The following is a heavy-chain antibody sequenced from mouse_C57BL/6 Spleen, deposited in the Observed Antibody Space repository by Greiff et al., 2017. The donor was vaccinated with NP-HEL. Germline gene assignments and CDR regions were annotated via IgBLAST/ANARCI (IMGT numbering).Heavy chain of an antibody. D-gene: IGHD1-1*02. Sequence: QVQLQQPGAELVKPGASVKVSCKASGYTFTSYWMHWVKQRPGQGLEWIGGIHPSDSDTNYNQKFKGKATLTVDKSSSTAYMHLISLTSEDSAVYYCATMYYFDYWGQGTTLTVSS. J-gene: IGHJ2*01. V-gene: IGHV1-74*01. CDR1: GYTFTSYW. CDR2: IHPSDSDT. CDR3: ATMYYFDY.